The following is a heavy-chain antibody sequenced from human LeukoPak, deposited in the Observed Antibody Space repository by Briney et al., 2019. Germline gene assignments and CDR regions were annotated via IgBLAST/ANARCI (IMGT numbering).Heavy chain of an antibody. V-gene: IGHV3-48*01. D-gene: IGHD3-16*01. J-gene: IGHJ4*02. CDR3: ARDQGGVGY. CDR1: GFTFSSYS. CDR2: ISSFSGTI. Sequence: GSLRLSCAASGFTFSSYSMNRVRQAPGKGLEWVSYISSFSGTINYADSVKGRFTISRDNAKNSLYLQMNSLRAEDTAVYYCARDQGGVGYWGQGTLVTVSS.